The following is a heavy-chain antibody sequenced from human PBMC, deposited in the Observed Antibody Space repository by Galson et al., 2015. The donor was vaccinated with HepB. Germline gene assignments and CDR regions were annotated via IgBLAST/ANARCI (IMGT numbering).Heavy chain of an antibody. D-gene: IGHD6-13*01. CDR3: ARGDRIAAT. Sequence: SVKVSCKASGYTFTDYYMQWVRQTPGQGLEWMGRINPNSGGTNYAQNFQGRVTMTRDTSVSTAYMELTRLTSDDTAVYYCARGDRIAATWGQGTLVTVSS. V-gene: IGHV1-2*06. J-gene: IGHJ4*02. CDR1: GYTFTDYY. CDR2: INPNSGGT.